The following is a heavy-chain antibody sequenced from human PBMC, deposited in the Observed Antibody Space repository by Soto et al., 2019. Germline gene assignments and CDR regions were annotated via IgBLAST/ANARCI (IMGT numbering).Heavy chain of an antibody. J-gene: IGHJ4*02. D-gene: IGHD3-22*01. CDR3: ARGSSGYYRYYFDY. Sequence: SETLSLTCAVSGGSISSSNWWSWVRQPPGKGLEWIGEIYHSGSTNYNPSLKSRVTISVDKSKNQFSLKLSSVTAADTAVYYCARGSSGYYRYYFDYWGQGTLVTVSS. CDR2: IYHSGST. V-gene: IGHV4-4*02. CDR1: GGSISSSNW.